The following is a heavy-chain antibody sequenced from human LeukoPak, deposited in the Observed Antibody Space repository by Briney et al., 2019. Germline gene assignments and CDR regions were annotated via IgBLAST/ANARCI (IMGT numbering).Heavy chain of an antibody. CDR2: ISRSSI. V-gene: IGHV3-21*01. Sequence: GGSLRLSCAASGFTFSSNSMNWVRQAPGKGLEWVSSISRSSIYYADSVKGRFTISRDNAKNSLYLQMNSLRAEDTAVYYCARDQQQYCSSTSCSYAFDIWGQGTMVTVSS. J-gene: IGHJ3*02. D-gene: IGHD2-2*01. CDR3: ARDQQQYCSSTSCSYAFDI. CDR1: GFTFSSNS.